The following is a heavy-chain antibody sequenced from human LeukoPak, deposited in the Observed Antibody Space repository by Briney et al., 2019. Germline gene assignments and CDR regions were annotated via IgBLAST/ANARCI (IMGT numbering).Heavy chain of an antibody. D-gene: IGHD2-2*01. V-gene: IGHV3-23*01. CDR1: GFTFSSYA. CDR2: ISGSGGST. CDR3: ATDHRTSTWPFDY. Sequence: SGGSLRLSCAASGFTFSSYAMSWVRQAPGKGLEWVSSISGSGGSTYYADSVKGRFTISRDNSKNTLYLQMNSLRAEDTAIYYCATDHRTSTWPFDYWGRGTLVTVSS. J-gene: IGHJ4*02.